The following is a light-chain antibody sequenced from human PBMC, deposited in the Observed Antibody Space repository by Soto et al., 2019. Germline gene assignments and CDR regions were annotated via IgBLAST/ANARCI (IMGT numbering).Light chain of an antibody. J-gene: IGKJ4*01. Sequence: EIVLTQSPGTLSLSPGERATLSCRASQSVSSSYLAWYQQKPGQAPRLLIYGASSRATGIPDRFSGSGSGTDFTLTISRLEPEDVAVYYCQQYGSSPFTFGGGTKVESK. CDR2: GAS. CDR3: QQYGSSPFT. V-gene: IGKV3-20*01. CDR1: QSVSSSY.